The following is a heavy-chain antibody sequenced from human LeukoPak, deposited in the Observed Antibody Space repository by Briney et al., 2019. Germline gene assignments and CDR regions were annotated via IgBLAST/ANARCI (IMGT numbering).Heavy chain of an antibody. V-gene: IGHV3-30*03. D-gene: IGHD3-22*01. Sequence: GGSLRLSCAASGFTFSDYGMHWARQAPGKGLDWVAVISYDGSNNYYADSVKGRFTISRDNSKNTLYLQLNSLRAEDTAVYHCARESYYYDASGYQRSLPGDYWGQGTLVTVSS. J-gene: IGHJ4*02. CDR1: GFTFSDYG. CDR2: ISYDGSNN. CDR3: ARESYYYDASGYQRSLPGDY.